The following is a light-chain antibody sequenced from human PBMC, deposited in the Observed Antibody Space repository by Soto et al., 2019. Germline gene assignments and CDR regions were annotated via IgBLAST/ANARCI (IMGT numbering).Light chain of an antibody. Sequence: EVVLTQSPATLSLSPGERATLSCRASENVRTFVDWYQQKPGQAPRLLIYGASNRATGIPARFSGSGSGTDFTRTISILEPEDFAVYYCQQHSHWPPWTFGQGTRVEIQ. J-gene: IGKJ1*01. CDR1: ENVRTF. CDR2: GAS. V-gene: IGKV3-11*01. CDR3: QQHSHWPPWT.